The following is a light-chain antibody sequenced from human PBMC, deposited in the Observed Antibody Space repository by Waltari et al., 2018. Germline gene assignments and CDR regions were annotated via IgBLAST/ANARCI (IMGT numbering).Light chain of an antibody. CDR1: QTVLYSANNKNY. J-gene: IGKJ1*01. V-gene: IGKV4-1*01. Sequence: DIVMTQSPDSLAVSLGERATINCKSSQTVLYSANNKNYLTWYHHKPGQPPKLLISWASIRESGVPDRVTGSGSGTDFTLTISSLQAEDVAVYYCQQHYTTPWTFGQGTKVEIK. CDR2: WAS. CDR3: QQHYTTPWT.